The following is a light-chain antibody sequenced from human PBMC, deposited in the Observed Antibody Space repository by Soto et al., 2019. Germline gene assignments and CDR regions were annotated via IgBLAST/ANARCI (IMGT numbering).Light chain of an antibody. CDR1: LSISNC. J-gene: IGKJ2*01. CDR2: KAS. CDR3: LQYGSFSYT. V-gene: IGKV1-5*03. Sequence: DIQMTQSPSTLSASVGDRVSITCRASLSISNCLGWYQQKPGRAPNLLIYKASTLQSGVPSRFSGSGTGTEFTLTINSLQPDDFATYYCLQYGSFSYTFGQGTKLE.